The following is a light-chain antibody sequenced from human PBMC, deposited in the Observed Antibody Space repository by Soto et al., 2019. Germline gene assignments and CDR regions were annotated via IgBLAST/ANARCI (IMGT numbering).Light chain of an antibody. CDR1: QSLSGW. J-gene: IGKJ1*01. CDR3: QHYNNYWT. Sequence: DIQMTQSPSTLSPSVGDRVTITCRASQSLSGWLAWYQQKPGKAPNLLIYKASTLESGVPSFTLTISSLQPDDFVTYCCQHYNNYWTFGQGTKVEIK. V-gene: IGKV1-5*03. CDR2: KAS.